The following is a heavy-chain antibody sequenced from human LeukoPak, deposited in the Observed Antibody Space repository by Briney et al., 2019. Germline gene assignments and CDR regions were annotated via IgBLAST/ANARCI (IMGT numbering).Heavy chain of an antibody. V-gene: IGHV3-23*01. CDR3: AKNMKIRGIMSIDY. Sequence: GGSLRLSCAASGFTFSNFAMTWVRQAPGKGLEWVSTISGGGGNTYYADSVKGRFTMSRDNSKNTVHLQMDSLRAEDTAIYYCAKNMKIRGIMSIDYWGQGTLVTVSS. CDR2: ISGGGGNT. J-gene: IGHJ4*02. CDR1: GFTFSNFA. D-gene: IGHD3-10*01.